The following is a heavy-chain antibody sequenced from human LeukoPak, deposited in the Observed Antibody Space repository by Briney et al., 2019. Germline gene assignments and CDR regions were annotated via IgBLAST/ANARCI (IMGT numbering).Heavy chain of an antibody. CDR1: GGTFSSFV. Sequence: SVKVSCKAVGGTFSSFVVTWVRQAPGQGLEWMGGAVPLFGTPRFAQKFQGRLTLTTDESTDTAYMELRSLRSDDTAVYYCARDWLYCGGDCYPYFHYWGRGTLVTVSS. J-gene: IGHJ4*02. CDR3: ARDWLYCGGDCYPYFHY. CDR2: AVPLFGTP. D-gene: IGHD2-21*01. V-gene: IGHV1-69*05.